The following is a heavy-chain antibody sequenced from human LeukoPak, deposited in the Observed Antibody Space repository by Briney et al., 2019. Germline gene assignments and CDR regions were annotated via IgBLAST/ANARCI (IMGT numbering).Heavy chain of an antibody. D-gene: IGHD1-26*01. J-gene: IGHJ4*02. CDR3: ARALGAFDY. V-gene: IGHV4-4*09. Sequence: SETLSLTCAVYGGSFSGYYWSWIRQPPGKGLEWIGYIYTSGSTNYNPSLKSRVTISVDTSKNQFSLKLSSVTAADTAVYYCARALGAFDYWGQGTLVTASS. CDR2: IYTSGST. CDR1: GGSFSGYY.